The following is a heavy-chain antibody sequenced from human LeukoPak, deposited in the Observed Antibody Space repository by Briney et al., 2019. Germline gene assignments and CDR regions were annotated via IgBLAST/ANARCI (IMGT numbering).Heavy chain of an antibody. D-gene: IGHD6-13*01. CDR2: ISSNGGST. J-gene: IGHJ4*02. Sequence: GGSLRLSCAASGFTFSSYAMHWVRQAPGKGLEYVSAISSNGGSTYYANSVKGRFSISRDTSKNTVFLQMNSLRAEDTAVYYCARGSGTQLVPHSDFWGQGTLVTVSS. CDR3: ARGSGTQLVPHSDF. V-gene: IGHV3-64*01. CDR1: GFTFSSYA.